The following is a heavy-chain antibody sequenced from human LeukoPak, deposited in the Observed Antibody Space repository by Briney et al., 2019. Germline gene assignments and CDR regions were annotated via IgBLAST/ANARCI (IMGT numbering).Heavy chain of an antibody. CDR2: ISSSGSTI. D-gene: IGHD5-18*01. CDR3: ARVGDTAMVTNYYYYYYMDV. V-gene: IGHV3-11*04. CDR1: GFTFSDYY. J-gene: IGHJ6*03. Sequence: GGSLRLSCAASGFTFSDYYMSWIRQAPGKGLEWVSYISSSGSTIYYADSVKGRFTISRDNAKNSLYLQMNSLRAEDTAVYYCARVGDTAMVTNYYYYYYMDVWGKGTTVTVSS.